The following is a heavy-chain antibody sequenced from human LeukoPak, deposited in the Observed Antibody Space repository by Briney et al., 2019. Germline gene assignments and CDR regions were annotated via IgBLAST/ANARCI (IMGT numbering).Heavy chain of an antibody. CDR2: VSGSGGST. Sequence: GGSLRLSCAASGFTFSSYAMSWVRQAPGKGLEWVSTVSGSGGSTYYADSVKGRFTISRDNSKNTLYLQMNSLRAEDTAVYYCAKALQDYGDYLGDYWGQGTLVTVSS. V-gene: IGHV3-23*01. D-gene: IGHD4-17*01. CDR3: AKALQDYGDYLGDY. J-gene: IGHJ4*02. CDR1: GFTFSSYA.